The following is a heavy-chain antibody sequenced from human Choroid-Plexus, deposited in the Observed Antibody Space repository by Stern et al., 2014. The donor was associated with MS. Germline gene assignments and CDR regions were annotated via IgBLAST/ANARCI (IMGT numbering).Heavy chain of an antibody. CDR2: VSYDGSNK. CDR3: AKDRQYLTYFFDH. Sequence: DQLVESGGGVVQPGRPLRLSCVASGFTFGSCAMHWVRQAPGTGLGWVAGVSYDGSNKYYADSVKGRFTISRDNSQNTLYMQMSSLRPEDTAVYYCAKDRQYLTYFFDHWGQGSLVTVSS. V-gene: IGHV3-30*18. J-gene: IGHJ5*02. CDR1: GFTFGSCA. D-gene: IGHD2/OR15-2a*01.